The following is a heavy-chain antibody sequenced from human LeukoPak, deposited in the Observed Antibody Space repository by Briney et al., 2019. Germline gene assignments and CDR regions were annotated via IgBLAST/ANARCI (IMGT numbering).Heavy chain of an antibody. V-gene: IGHV4-30-4*01. CDR1: GGSISSGDYY. CDR2: IYYSGST. J-gene: IGHJ4*02. Sequence: SETLSLTCTVSGGSISSGDYYWSWIRQPPGKGLEWIGYIYYSGSTYYNPSLKSRVTISVDTSKNQFSLKLSSVTAADTAVYYCAREDHEKGCDYWGQGTLVTVSS. CDR3: AREDHEKGCDY. D-gene: IGHD6-19*01.